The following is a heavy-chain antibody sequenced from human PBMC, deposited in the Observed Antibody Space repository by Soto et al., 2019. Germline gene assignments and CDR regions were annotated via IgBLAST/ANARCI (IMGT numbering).Heavy chain of an antibody. J-gene: IGHJ3*02. Sequence: QVQLVESGGGVVQPGRSLRLSCAASGFTFGIYGMHWVRQASGKGLEWVAVIWYDGSIKYHADSVKGRFTISRDNSKNTVYVQMYSLRDEDTAVYYCARATSGSFDALDMWGQGTMVTVSS. CDR3: ARATSGSFDALDM. CDR2: IWYDGSIK. V-gene: IGHV3-33*01. D-gene: IGHD1-26*01. CDR1: GFTFGIYG.